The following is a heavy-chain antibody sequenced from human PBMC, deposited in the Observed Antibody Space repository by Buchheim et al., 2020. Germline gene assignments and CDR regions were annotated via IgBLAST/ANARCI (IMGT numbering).Heavy chain of an antibody. V-gene: IGHV3-21*01. CDR1: GFTFSSYS. CDR3: ARDANYYDSSGYYYY. Sequence: EVQLVESGGGLVKPGGSLRLSCAASGFTFSSYSMNWVRQAPGKGLEWVSSISSSSSYIYYADSVKGRFTISRDNAKKSLYLQMNSLRAEDTAVYYCARDANYYDSSGYYYYWGQGTL. J-gene: IGHJ4*02. CDR2: ISSSSSYI. D-gene: IGHD3-22*01.